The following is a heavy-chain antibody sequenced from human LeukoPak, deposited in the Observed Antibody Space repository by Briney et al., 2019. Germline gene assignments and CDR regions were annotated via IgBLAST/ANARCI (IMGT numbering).Heavy chain of an antibody. CDR2: ITSTPSTI. D-gene: IGHD6-19*01. Sequence: GGSLRLSCAASGFTFSAYSMNWVRQAPGKGLEWVSYITSTPSTIYCADSVKGRFTVSRDNAKNSLYLQMNSLRAEDTAVYYCARDPSGWTSLFAYYFDYWGQGTLVTVSS. V-gene: IGHV3-48*01. CDR1: GFTFSAYS. J-gene: IGHJ4*02. CDR3: ARDPSGWTSLFAYYFDY.